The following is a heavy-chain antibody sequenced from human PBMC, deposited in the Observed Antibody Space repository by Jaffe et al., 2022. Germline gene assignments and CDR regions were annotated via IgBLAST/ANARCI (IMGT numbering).Heavy chain of an antibody. CDR2: ISDTGSGT. V-gene: IGHV3-23*01. Sequence: EVQLLESGGGLVQPGGSLRLSCAASGFTFSGYAMTWVRQAPGKGLEWVSSISDTGSGTYYADSVKGRFTISRDNSKNALFLQMNRLRAEDTAMYYCARRNFGGGHDQANWFDPWGQGTLVTVSS. J-gene: IGHJ5*02. CDR3: ARRNFGGGHDQANWFDP. CDR1: GFTFSGYA. D-gene: IGHD5-12*01.